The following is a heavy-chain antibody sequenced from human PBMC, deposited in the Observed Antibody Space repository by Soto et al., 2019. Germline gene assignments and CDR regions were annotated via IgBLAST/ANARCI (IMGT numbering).Heavy chain of an antibody. CDR2: IIPIFGTA. D-gene: IGHD6-19*01. Sequence: QVQLVQSGAEVKKPGSSVKVSCKASGGTFSSYAISWVRHAPGHGLEWMGGIIPIFGTANYAQKFQGRVTMTADESTSTAYMELSSLRAEDTAVYYCARDREMAGAGHNWFDPWGQGTLVTVSS. CDR1: GGTFSSYA. V-gene: IGHV1-69*01. J-gene: IGHJ5*02. CDR3: ARDREMAGAGHNWFDP.